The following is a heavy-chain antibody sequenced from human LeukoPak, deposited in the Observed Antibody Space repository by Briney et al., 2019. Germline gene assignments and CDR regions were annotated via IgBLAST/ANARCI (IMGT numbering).Heavy chain of an antibody. CDR3: ARDGAARGYYYGMDV. Sequence: GGSLRLSCAASGFTFSSYSMNWFRQAPGKGLEWVSYISSGSSTIYYADSVRGRFTISRDNAKNSLFLQMNSLRADDTAVYYCARDGAARGYYYGMDVWGRGTTVTVSS. CDR1: GFTFSSYS. J-gene: IGHJ6*02. CDR2: ISSGSSTI. V-gene: IGHV3-48*01. D-gene: IGHD6-6*01.